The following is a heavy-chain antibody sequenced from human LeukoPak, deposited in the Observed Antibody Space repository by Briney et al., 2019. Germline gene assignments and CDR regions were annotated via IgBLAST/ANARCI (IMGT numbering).Heavy chain of an antibody. CDR1: GFTFYSYG. J-gene: IGHJ4*02. CDR2: IGYDGNNK. CDR3: AKDLREGQHQTSGNFAY. V-gene: IGHV3-30*02. D-gene: IGHD1-26*01. Sequence: TGGSLRLSCIASGFTFYSYGMHWVRQAPGKGLEWVAFIGYDGNNKYYGDSVMGRLTISRDNSKNTVLLQMNSLRGEDTAVYYCAKDLREGQHQTSGNFAYWGQGIQVTVSS.